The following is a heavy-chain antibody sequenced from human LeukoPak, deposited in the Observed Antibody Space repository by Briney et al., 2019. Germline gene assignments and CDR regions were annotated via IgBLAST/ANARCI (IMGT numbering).Heavy chain of an antibody. CDR1: GFTFGDYA. V-gene: IGHV3-49*03. Sequence: GGSLRLSCTASGFTFGDYAMSWFRQAPGKGLEWVGFIRGKAYGGTTEYAASVKGRFTISRDDSKSIAYLQMNSLKTEDTAVYYCTSEYYYDSSGYRAFDIWGQGTMVTVSS. J-gene: IGHJ3*02. CDR3: TSEYYYDSSGYRAFDI. D-gene: IGHD3-22*01. CDR2: IRGKAYGGTT.